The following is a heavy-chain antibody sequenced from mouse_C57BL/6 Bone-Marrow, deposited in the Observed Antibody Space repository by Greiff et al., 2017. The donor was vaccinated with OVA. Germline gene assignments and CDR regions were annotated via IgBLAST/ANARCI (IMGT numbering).Heavy chain of an antibody. Sequence: VQLQQSGGDLVKPGGSLKLSCAASGFTFSSYGMSWVRQTPDKRLEWVATISSGGSYTYYPDSVKGRFTISRDNAKNTLYLQMSSLKSEDTAMYYCARPYYYGTLGYFDVWGTGTTVTVSS. V-gene: IGHV5-6*01. CDR1: GFTFSSYG. CDR3: ARPYYYGTLGYFDV. D-gene: IGHD1-1*01. CDR2: ISSGGSYT. J-gene: IGHJ1*03.